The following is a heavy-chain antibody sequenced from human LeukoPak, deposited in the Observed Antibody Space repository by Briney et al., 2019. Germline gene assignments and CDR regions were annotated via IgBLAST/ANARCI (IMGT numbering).Heavy chain of an antibody. Sequence: SETLSLTCTVSGGSISSYYWNWVRQPPGKGLEWIGYIHSSGITDYNPSLKSRVTISLDTSKNQFSLKLSSVTAADTAVYYCARHGFRSFTQPFDYWGQGTLVTVSS. CDR2: IHSSGIT. J-gene: IGHJ4*02. CDR1: GGSISSYY. CDR3: ARHGFRSFTQPFDY. V-gene: IGHV4-59*08. D-gene: IGHD2-21*01.